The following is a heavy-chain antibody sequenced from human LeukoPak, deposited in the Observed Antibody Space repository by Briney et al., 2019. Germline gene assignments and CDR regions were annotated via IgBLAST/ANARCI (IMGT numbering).Heavy chain of an antibody. D-gene: IGHD3-10*01. Sequence: GTSLRLSCAASGFTFSSYAIHWVRQAPGKGLEWVAVISFDGTDAFYADSVKGRFTISRDNSKNTLYLQMNSLRADDTAVYYCARGRHYYGSGVDYWGQGTLVTVSS. J-gene: IGHJ4*02. CDR2: ISFDGTDA. CDR1: GFTFSSYA. V-gene: IGHV3-30*04. CDR3: ARGRHYYGSGVDY.